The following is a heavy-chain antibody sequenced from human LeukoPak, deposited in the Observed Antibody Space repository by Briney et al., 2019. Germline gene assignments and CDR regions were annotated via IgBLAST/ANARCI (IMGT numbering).Heavy chain of an antibody. Sequence: ASVKVSCKASGGTFSSYAISWVRQAPGQGLEWMGGIIPIFGTANYAQKFQGRVTITADESTSTAYMELSSLRSEDTAVYYCARDSVVAATEGSHPGDYWGQGTLVTVSS. CDR2: IIPIFGTA. D-gene: IGHD2-15*01. V-gene: IGHV1-69*13. CDR1: GGTFSSYA. J-gene: IGHJ4*02. CDR3: ARDSVVAATEGSHPGDY.